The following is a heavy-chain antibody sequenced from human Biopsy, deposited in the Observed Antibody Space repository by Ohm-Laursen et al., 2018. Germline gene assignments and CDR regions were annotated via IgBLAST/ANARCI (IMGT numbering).Heavy chain of an antibody. J-gene: IGHJ3*02. V-gene: IGHV4-4*07. CDR3: ARDYGLELGGLEAFDI. CDR1: GGSASSYL. CDR2: VYTSGST. Sequence: GTLSLTCSVSGGSASSYLWSWIRQPAGKGLEWIGRVYTSGSTSYNPSLESRVTMSVVTSKNQFSLKVTSMTAADTALYYCARDYGLELGGLEAFDIWGQGTTVTVSS. D-gene: IGHD1-7*01.